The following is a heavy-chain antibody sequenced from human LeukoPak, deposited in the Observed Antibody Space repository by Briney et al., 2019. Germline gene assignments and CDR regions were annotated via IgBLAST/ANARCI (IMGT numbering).Heavy chain of an antibody. CDR1: GYTFNNFG. CDR3: ARDNSYGLSD. CDR2: ISAYNGNT. Sequence: ASVKVSCKASGYTFNNFGISWVRQAPGQGLEWMGRISAYNGNTNYAQKLQGRVTMTTDTSTSTAYMELRSLRSDDTAVYYCARDNSYGLSDWGQGTLVTVSS. D-gene: IGHD5-18*01. V-gene: IGHV1-18*01. J-gene: IGHJ4*02.